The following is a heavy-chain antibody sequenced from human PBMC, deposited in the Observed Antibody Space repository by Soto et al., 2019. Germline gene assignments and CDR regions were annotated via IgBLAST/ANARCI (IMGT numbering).Heavy chain of an antibody. CDR3: ARGDGYDNWFDP. J-gene: IGHJ5*02. V-gene: IGHV4-59*01. Sequence: PSETLSLTCTVSGDSINSTSWSWIRQPPGKGLEWIGYIYYSRSTNYNPSLKSRVTISADTSKNQFSLKLSSVTAADTAVYYCARGDGYDNWFDPWGQGTLVTVSS. CDR2: IYYSRST. CDR1: GDSINSTS. D-gene: IGHD5-12*01.